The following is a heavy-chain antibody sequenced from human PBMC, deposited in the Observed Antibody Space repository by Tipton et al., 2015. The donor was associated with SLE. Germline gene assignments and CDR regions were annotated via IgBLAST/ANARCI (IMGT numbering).Heavy chain of an antibody. CDR2: FYSDQDT. CDR3: VRGPGSGAFDI. CDR1: GYSISSSDSY. V-gene: IGHV4-39*02. Sequence: TLSLTCTVSGYSISSSDSYWGWVRQPPGKGLEWLGNFYSDQDTDYSPSLKSRVTISVDTSKNHFSLNLRSVPAADTAVYYCVRGPGSGAFDIWGQGTMVTASS. J-gene: IGHJ3*02. D-gene: IGHD1-26*01.